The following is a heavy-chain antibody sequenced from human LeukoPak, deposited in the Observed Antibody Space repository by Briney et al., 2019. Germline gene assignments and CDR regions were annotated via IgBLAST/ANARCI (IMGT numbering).Heavy chain of an antibody. CDR1: GYTFASYG. J-gene: IGHJ5*02. D-gene: IGHD3-16*02. CDR2: ISAYNGNT. Sequence: ASVKASCKASGYTFASYGISWVREAPGQGLEWMGWISAYNGNTNYAQKLHGRVPTPTDTSTSTAYMELRSLRSDDTAVYYCARVSLTRDNWFDPWGQGTLVTVSS. CDR3: ARVSLTRDNWFDP. V-gene: IGHV1-18*01.